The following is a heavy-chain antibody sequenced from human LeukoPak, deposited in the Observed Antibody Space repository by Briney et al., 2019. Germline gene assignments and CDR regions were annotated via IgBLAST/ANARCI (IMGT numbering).Heavy chain of an antibody. CDR3: ARGGRMIVDAFDI. CDR2: IIPIFGIA. D-gene: IGHD3-22*01. Sequence: EASVKVSCKASGGTFSSYAISWVRQAPGQGLEWMGRIIPIFGIANYAQKFQGRVTITADKSTSTAYMELSSLRSEDTAVYYCARGGRMIVDAFDIWGQGTMVTVSS. V-gene: IGHV1-69*04. J-gene: IGHJ3*02. CDR1: GGTFSSYA.